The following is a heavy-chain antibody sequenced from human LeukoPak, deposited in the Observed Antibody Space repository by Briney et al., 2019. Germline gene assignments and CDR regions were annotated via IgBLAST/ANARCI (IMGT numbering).Heavy chain of an antibody. V-gene: IGHV3-23*01. CDR1: GFTLSNYG. CDR2: ISRSGTET. J-gene: IGHJ4*02. CDR3: AKKSPDSSGNPAYD. D-gene: IGHD4-23*01. Sequence: GGSLRLSCAGAGFTLSNYGMSWVRQAPGKGLEWVSVISRSGTETYHADSVRGRFTISRDNAKNTLYLQMNSLRAEDTAVYYCAKKSPDSSGNPAYDWGQGTLVTVSS.